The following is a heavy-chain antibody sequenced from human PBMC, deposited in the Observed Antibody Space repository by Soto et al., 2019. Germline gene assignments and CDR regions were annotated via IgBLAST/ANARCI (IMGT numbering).Heavy chain of an antibody. J-gene: IGHJ4*02. CDR3: ARAQGSGYFDY. D-gene: IGHD3-10*01. CDR1: GGSISRYY. CDR2: IYYSGST. Sequence: SETLPLPCTVSGGSISRYYWSWIRQPPGKGLEWIGYIYYSGSTNYNPSLKSRVTISVDTSKNQFSLKLSSVTAADTAVYYCARAQGSGYFDYWGQGTLVT. V-gene: IGHV4-59*01.